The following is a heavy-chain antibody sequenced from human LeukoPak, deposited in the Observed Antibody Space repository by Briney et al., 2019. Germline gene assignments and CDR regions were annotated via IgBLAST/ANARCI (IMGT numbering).Heavy chain of an antibody. D-gene: IGHD2-15*01. J-gene: IGHJ4*02. CDR2: TYYRSKWYN. Sequence: PSQTLSLTCAISGDSVSSNSAAWNWIRQSPSRGLEWLGRTYYRSKWYNDYAVSVKSRITINPDTSKNQFSLQLNSVTPGDTAVYYCARAGDIVVVVAATPFDYWGQGTLVTVSS. V-gene: IGHV6-1*01. CDR3: ARAGDIVVVVAATPFDY. CDR1: GDSVSSNSAA.